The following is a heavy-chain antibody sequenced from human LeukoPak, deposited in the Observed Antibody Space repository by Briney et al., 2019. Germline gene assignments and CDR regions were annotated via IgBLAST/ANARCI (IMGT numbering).Heavy chain of an antibody. Sequence: HSGGSLRLSCAASGFTFSGFSMSWVRQSPTKGLEWVANIKQDGSERYYVDSVKGRFTISRDNAKNSLSLQMNNLRVEDTAVYYCARGHQDGVFYYDSSGYFIDYWGQGTLVSVSS. CDR1: GFTFSGFS. CDR3: ARGHQDGVFYYDSSGYFIDY. D-gene: IGHD3-22*01. CDR2: IKQDGSER. V-gene: IGHV3-7*01. J-gene: IGHJ4*02.